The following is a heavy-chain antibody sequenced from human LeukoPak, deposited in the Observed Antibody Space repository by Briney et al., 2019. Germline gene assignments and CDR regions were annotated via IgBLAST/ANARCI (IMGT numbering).Heavy chain of an antibody. CDR2: IKPDGNEK. CDR3: VRNPNSGYSCSDY. CDR1: GFTFHSCW. D-gene: IGHD1-1*01. Sequence: GSLRLSCEASGFTFHSCWMGWVRQAPGKGLEWVANIKPDGNEKHYLDSVKGRFTISRDNAKNSLYLQMNSLRVEDTAMYYCVRNPNSGYSCSDYWGQGTLVTVSS. J-gene: IGHJ4*02. V-gene: IGHV3-7*01.